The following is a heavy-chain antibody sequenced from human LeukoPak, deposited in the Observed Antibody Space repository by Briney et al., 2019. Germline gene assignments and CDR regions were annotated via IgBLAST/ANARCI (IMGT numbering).Heavy chain of an antibody. CDR1: GFTFSSYA. CDR3: AKDRGGGYYFSTSSDWSFDL. V-gene: IGHV3-23*01. J-gene: IGHJ2*01. CDR2: ISGSGGST. Sequence: PGGSLRLSCAASGFTFSSYAMSWVRQAPGKGLEWVSAISGSGGSTYYADSVKGRFTISRDNSKNTLHLQMNSLRAEDTAVYYCAKDRGGGYYFSTSSDWSFDLWGRGTLVTVSS. D-gene: IGHD3-22*01.